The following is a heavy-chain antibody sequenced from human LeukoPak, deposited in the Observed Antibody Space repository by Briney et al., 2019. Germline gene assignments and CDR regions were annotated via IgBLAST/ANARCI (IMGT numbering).Heavy chain of an antibody. Sequence: SETLSLTCTVSGGSISSSTYYWGWIRQPPGKGLEWIGSIYYSGSTYYNPSLKSRVTISVDRSKNQFSLKLSSVTAADTAVYYCARGCYDFWSGYCHFDYWGQGTLVTVSS. CDR3: ARGCYDFWSGYCHFDY. CDR1: GGSISSSTYY. V-gene: IGHV4-39*01. D-gene: IGHD3-3*01. J-gene: IGHJ4*02. CDR2: IYYSGST.